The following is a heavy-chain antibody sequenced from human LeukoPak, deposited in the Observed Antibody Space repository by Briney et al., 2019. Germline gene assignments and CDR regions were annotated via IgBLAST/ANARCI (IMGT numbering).Heavy chain of an antibody. CDR2: INPNSGGT. CDR3: ARGGSYWPKASSDAFDM. J-gene: IGHJ3*02. V-gene: IGHV1-2*06. CDR1: GYTFTGYY. Sequence: ASVKVSCKASGYTFTGYYMHWVRQAPGQGLEWMGRINPNSGGTNYAQKFQGRVTMTRDTSISTAYMELSRLRSDDTAVYYCARGGSYWPKASSDAFDMWGQGTMVTVSS. D-gene: IGHD1-26*01.